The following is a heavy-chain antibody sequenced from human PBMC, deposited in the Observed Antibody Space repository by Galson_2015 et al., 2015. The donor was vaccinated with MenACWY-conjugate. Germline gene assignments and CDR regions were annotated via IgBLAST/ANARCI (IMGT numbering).Heavy chain of an antibody. CDR2: ITNGGHNT. D-gene: IGHD6-19*01. CDR3: AKGQGSTGWYLGWVY. J-gene: IGHJ4*02. Sequence: SLRLSCAASGFTFSSSAMSWVRQAPGRGLEWVSTITNGGHNTYYADSVKGRFTISRDNSKNTLYLQMNSLRAEDTAVYYCAKGQGSTGWYLGWVYWGQGTLVTVSS. CDR1: GFTFSSSA. V-gene: IGHV3-23*01.